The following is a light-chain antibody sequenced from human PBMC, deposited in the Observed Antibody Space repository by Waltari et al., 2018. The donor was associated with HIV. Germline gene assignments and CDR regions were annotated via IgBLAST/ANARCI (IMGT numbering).Light chain of an antibody. CDR3: AAWDVSLSGWV. V-gene: IGLV1-47*01. Sequence: SVLTQPPSTSGTPGQKVTISRSGSTSTIGSKFVYLYQQFPGTAPNLIIDRNKERPSGVPDRFSGSKSGISASLAITGLRSEDEADYYCAAWDVSLSGWVFGGGTKLTVL. CDR2: RNK. CDR1: TSTIGSKF. J-gene: IGLJ3*02.